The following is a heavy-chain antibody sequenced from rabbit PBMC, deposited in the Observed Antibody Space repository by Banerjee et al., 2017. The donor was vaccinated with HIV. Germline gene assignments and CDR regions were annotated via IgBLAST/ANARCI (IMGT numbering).Heavy chain of an antibody. V-gene: IGHV1S40*01. J-gene: IGHJ4*01. Sequence: QSLEESGGGLVQHEGSLTLTCKASGFDLSSYYYMCWVRQAPGKGLEWIACIGAGSSGSTYYANWAKGRFTISKTSSTTVTLQMTSLAAADTATYFCARDGAGYAGDGDVHRYFDLWGPGTLVTVS. CDR1: GFDLSSYYY. CDR2: IGAGSSGST. D-gene: IGHD4-2*01. CDR3: ARDGAGYAGDGDVHRYFDL.